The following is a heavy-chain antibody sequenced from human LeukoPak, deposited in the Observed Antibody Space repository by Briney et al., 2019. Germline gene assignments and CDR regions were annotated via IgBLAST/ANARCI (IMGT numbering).Heavy chain of an antibody. D-gene: IGHD6-19*01. CDR1: GFTFSSYS. J-gene: IGHJ4*02. Sequence: GGSLRLSCAASGFTFSSYSMNWVRQAPEKGLEWVSYISSSAIVYYADSVKGRFTISRDNAKNSLYLQMNSLRAEDTAVYYCAKSRSAWYDFDYWGQGTLVTVSS. V-gene: IGHV3-48*01. CDR3: AKSRSAWYDFDY. CDR2: ISSSAIV.